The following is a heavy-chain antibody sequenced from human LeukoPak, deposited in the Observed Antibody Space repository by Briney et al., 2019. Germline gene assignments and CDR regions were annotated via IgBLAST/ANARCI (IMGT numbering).Heavy chain of an antibody. CDR2: IYYSGST. CDR3: ARPSSRWAWFAP. Sequence: SETLSLTCNVSGGSISSYYWSWIRQPPGKGLEWIGYIYYSGSTNYNPSLKSRVTISVDTSKNKFALKLSSVPAADTAVYYCARPSSRWAWFAPWGQGTLVTVSS. CDR1: GGSISSYY. D-gene: IGHD6-13*01. V-gene: IGHV4-59*01. J-gene: IGHJ5*02.